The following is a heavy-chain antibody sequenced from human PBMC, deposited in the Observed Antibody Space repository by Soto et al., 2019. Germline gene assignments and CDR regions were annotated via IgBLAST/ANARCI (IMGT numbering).Heavy chain of an antibody. Sequence: GKGLEWVGRIRSKANSYATAYAASVKGRFTISRDDSKNTAYLQMNSLKTEDTVVYFCTSRRIAAPGVWLDLWGQGTLGSVSS. CDR3: TSRRIAAPGVWLDL. J-gene: IGHJ4*03. D-gene: IGHD2-15*01. V-gene: IGHV3-73*01. CDR2: IRSKANSYAT.